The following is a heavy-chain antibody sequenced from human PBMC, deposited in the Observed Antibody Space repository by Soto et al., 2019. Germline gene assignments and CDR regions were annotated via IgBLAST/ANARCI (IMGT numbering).Heavy chain of an antibody. Sequence: RASVKVSCKASGYTFTDNYLHWVRQAPGQGLGWMGWINPKRGGTDSAQKFQGRVTMTRDTAISTAYMELSRLRYDDTAVYYCARAYSGSGSPKFWGQGTQVTVSS. CDR3: ARAYSGSGSPKF. J-gene: IGHJ4*02. CDR2: INPKRGGT. D-gene: IGHD3-10*01. CDR1: GYTFTDNY. V-gene: IGHV1-2*02.